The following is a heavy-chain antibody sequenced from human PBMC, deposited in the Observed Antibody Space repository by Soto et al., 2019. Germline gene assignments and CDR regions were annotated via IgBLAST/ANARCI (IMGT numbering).Heavy chain of an antibody. CDR1: GGPVTSDEDY. D-gene: IGHD5-18*01. CDR3: ATESGSTYGYFDH. J-gene: IGHJ4*02. CDR2: ISNSGST. Sequence: SETLSLTCTVSGGPVTSDEDYWTWIRQSPGKGLEWIGYISNSGSTGYNPSLKTRLSMSVDRSKNQFTLRLTSVTAADTAVYFCATESGSTYGYFDHWGQGTRVTVSS. V-gene: IGHV4-30-4*01.